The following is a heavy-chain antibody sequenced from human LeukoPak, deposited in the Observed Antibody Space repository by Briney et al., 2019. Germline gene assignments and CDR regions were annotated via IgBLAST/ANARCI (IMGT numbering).Heavy chain of an antibody. V-gene: IGHV4-39*01. D-gene: IGHD3-10*01. CDR1: GGSISSSSYY. CDR2: IYYSGST. CDR3: VSLQALWFGELGY. Sequence: SETLSLTCTVSGGSISSSSYYWGWIRQPPGKGLEWIGSIYYSGSTYYDLSLKSRVTISVDTSKNQFSLKLSSVTAADTAVYYCVSLQALWFGELGYWGQGTLVTVSS. J-gene: IGHJ4*02.